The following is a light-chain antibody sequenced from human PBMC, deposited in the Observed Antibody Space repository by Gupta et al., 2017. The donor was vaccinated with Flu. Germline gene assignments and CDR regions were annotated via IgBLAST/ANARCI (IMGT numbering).Light chain of an antibody. CDR2: EIS. J-gene: IGKJ4*01. CDR1: QTVSRY. Sequence: ERATPSFRARQTVSRYLALDKRRPGQAPRRIRYEISKRANGIPARFTGSGAGTDFTLTISGLEPEDLAIYYSQQGNNWPRRTFGGGTKVEIK. V-gene: IGKV3-11*01. CDR3: QQGNNWPRRT.